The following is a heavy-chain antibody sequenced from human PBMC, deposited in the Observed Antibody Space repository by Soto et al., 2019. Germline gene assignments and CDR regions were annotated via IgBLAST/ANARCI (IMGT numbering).Heavy chain of an antibody. J-gene: IGHJ4*02. V-gene: IGHV3-15*07. D-gene: IGHD3-16*01. CDR2: IKSKTDGGTT. Sequence: GGSLRLSCAASGCTFSNAWMNWVRQAPGKGLEWVGRIKSKTDGGTTDYAAPVKGRFTISRDDSKNTLYLQMNSLKTEDTAFYFFPTDLFGDNSLLISYWGRGTLVTVSS. CDR1: GCTFSNAW. CDR3: PTDLFGDNSLLISY.